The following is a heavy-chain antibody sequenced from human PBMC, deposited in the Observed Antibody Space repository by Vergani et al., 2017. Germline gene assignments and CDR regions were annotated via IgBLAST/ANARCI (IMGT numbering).Heavy chain of an antibody. CDR3: ARRELYSSSSGGGFDY. D-gene: IGHD6-6*01. Sequence: QVQLQQWGAGLLKPSETLSLTCAVYGGSFSGYYWSWIRQPPGKGLEWIGEINHSGSTNYNPSLKSRVTISVDTSKNQFSLKLSSVTAADTAVYYCARRELYSSSSGGGFDYWGQGTLVTVSS. J-gene: IGHJ4*02. CDR1: GGSFSGYY. V-gene: IGHV4-34*01. CDR2: INHSGST.